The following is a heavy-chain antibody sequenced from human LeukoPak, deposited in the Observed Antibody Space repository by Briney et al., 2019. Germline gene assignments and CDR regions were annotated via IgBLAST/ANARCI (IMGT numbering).Heavy chain of an antibody. CDR3: ARYAVRESWYFDL. CDR2: ISSGGDII. CDR1: GFTFNDYY. V-gene: IGHV3-11*01. Sequence: GGSLRLSCAASGFTFNDYYMSWVRQAAGKGLEWVAYISSGGDIIYYADSVKGRFTISRDSAKNSVNLQMNSLRAEDTAVYYCARYAVRESWYFDLWGRGTLVTVSS. J-gene: IGHJ2*01. D-gene: IGHD3-10*01.